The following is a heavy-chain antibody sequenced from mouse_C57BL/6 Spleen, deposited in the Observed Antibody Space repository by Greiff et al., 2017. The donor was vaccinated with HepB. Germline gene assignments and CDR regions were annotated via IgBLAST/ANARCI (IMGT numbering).Heavy chain of an antibody. V-gene: IGHV3-6*01. CDR2: ISYDGSN. Sequence: DVQLQESGPGLVKPSQSLSLTCSVTGYSITSGYYWNWIRQFPGNKLEWMGYISYDGSNNYNPSLKNRISITRDTSKNQFFLKLNSVTTEDTATYYCARANWDDAMDYWGQGTSVTVSS. CDR3: ARANWDDAMDY. D-gene: IGHD4-1*01. CDR1: GYSITSGYY. J-gene: IGHJ4*01.